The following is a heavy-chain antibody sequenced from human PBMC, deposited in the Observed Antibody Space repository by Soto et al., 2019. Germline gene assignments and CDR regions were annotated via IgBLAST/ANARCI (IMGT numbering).Heavy chain of an antibody. V-gene: IGHV1-2*02. Sequence: ASVKVSCKASGYTFTGYYMHWVRQAPGQGLEWMGWINPNSGGTNYAQKFQGRVTMTRDTSISTAYMELSRLRSDDTAVYYCARIDLYYGTGYDFDYWGQGTLVTVSS. J-gene: IGHJ4*02. CDR2: INPNSGGT. CDR3: ARIDLYYGTGYDFDY. D-gene: IGHD3-10*01. CDR1: GYTFTGYY.